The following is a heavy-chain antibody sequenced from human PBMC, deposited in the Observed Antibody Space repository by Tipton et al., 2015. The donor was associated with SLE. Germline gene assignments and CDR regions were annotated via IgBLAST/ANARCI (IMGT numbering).Heavy chain of an antibody. J-gene: IGHJ3*02. V-gene: IGHV3-21*03. D-gene: IGHD1-14*01. CDR2: VSSSTSYI. CDR3: ARETITASHAFDI. Sequence: GSLRLSCATSGFIFSSYTINWVRQAPGKGLEWVSSVSSSTSYIYYADSVKGRFTISRDNAKNSLYLQMNSLRAEDTAVYYCARETITASHAFDIWGQGTMVTVSS. CDR1: GFIFSSYT.